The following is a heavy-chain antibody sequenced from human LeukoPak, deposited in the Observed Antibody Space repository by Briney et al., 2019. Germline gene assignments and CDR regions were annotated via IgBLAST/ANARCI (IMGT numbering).Heavy chain of an antibody. CDR1: GFTFSSYA. D-gene: IGHD6-19*01. CDR2: ISGSGGST. V-gene: IGHV3-23*01. Sequence: GGSLRLSCVASGFTFSSYAMSWVRQAPGKGLEWVSGISGSGGSTYYADSVKGRFTITRDNSKNTLFLQMNSLRAEDTAVYYCAKETYSSGWYPYFDYWGQGTLVTVSS. CDR3: AKETYSSGWYPYFDY. J-gene: IGHJ4*02.